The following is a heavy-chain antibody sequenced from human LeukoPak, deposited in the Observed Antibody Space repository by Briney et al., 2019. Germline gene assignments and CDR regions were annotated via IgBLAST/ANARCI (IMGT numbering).Heavy chain of an antibody. Sequence: GGSLRLSCEASGFTFSFYSMNWVRQAPGEGLEWISSISSSSNYIYYADSVKGRFTISRDNAKNSLYLQMNSLRADDTAMYYCARDLHGESCTTPNCSWGQGTLVTVSS. CDR1: GFTFSFYS. J-gene: IGHJ4*02. CDR3: ARDLHGESCTTPNCS. D-gene: IGHD3-10*01. CDR2: ISSSSNYI. V-gene: IGHV3-21*01.